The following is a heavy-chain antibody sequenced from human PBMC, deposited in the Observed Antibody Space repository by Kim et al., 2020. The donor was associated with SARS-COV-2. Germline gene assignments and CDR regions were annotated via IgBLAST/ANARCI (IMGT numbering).Heavy chain of an antibody. V-gene: IGHV1-69*04. CDR2: IIPILGIA. J-gene: IGHJ4*02. D-gene: IGHD4-17*01. CDR1: GGTFSSYA. Sequence: SVKVSCKASGGTFSSYAISWVRQAPGQGLEWMGRIIPILGIANYAQKFQGRVTITADKSTSTAYMELSSLRSEDTAVYYCARDLDGDYVPNVNRLHDYWGQGTLVTVSS. CDR3: ARDLDGDYVPNVNRLHDY.